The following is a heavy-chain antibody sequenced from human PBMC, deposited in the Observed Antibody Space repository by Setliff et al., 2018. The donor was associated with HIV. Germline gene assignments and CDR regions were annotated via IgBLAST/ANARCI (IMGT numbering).Heavy chain of an antibody. D-gene: IGHD3-10*02. Sequence: GSLRLSCTASGFSFSSFAMNWVRQAPGKGLECVSVIYGAASSTYYVDSVKGRFTISRDDSKNTLYLQMDSLRTEDTAVYYCSADVPEVSSPIDYWGQGTLVTVSS. V-gene: IGHV3-23*03. CDR2: IYGAASST. CDR1: GFSFSSFA. CDR3: SADVPEVSSPIDY. J-gene: IGHJ4*02.